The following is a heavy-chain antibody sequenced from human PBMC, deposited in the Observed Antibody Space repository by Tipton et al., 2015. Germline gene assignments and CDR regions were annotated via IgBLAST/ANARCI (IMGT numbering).Heavy chain of an antibody. J-gene: IGHJ5*02. CDR1: GGSISSGGYY. CDR3: ARSQLDWFDP. Sequence: TLSLTCTVSGGSISSGGYYWSWIRQHPGKGLEWIGYIYYSGSTTYNPSLKSRVTISVDTSKNQFSLNLSSVTAADTAVYYCARSQLDWFDPWGQGTLVTVSS. CDR2: IYYSGST. V-gene: IGHV4-61*08. D-gene: IGHD1-1*01.